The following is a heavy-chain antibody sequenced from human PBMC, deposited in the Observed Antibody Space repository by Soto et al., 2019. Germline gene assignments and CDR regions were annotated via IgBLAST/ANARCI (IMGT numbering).Heavy chain of an antibody. D-gene: IGHD4-4*01. CDR2: ISYDGSNK. J-gene: IGHJ5*02. Sequence: SLRLSCAASGFTFSSYAMHWVRQAPGKGLEWVAVISYDGSNKYYADSVKGRFTISRDNSKNTLYLQMNSLRAEDTAVYYCARAQGRYSNYQGFDTWGQGTLVTVSS. CDR1: GFTFSSYA. CDR3: ARAQGRYSNYQGFDT. V-gene: IGHV3-30-3*01.